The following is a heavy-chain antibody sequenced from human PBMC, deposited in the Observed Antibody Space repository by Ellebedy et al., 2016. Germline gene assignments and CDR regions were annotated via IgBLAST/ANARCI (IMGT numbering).Heavy chain of an antibody. D-gene: IGHD3-22*01. CDR2: MNPNSGNT. V-gene: IGHV1-8*01. Sequence: ASVKVSXXASGYTFTSYDINWVRQATGQGLEWMGWMNPNSGNTGYAQKFQGRVTMTEDTSTDTAYMELSSLRSEDTAVYYCATDRGSSGYYFNYYYGMDVWGQGTTVTVSS. J-gene: IGHJ6*02. CDR3: ATDRGSSGYYFNYYYGMDV. CDR1: GYTFTSYD.